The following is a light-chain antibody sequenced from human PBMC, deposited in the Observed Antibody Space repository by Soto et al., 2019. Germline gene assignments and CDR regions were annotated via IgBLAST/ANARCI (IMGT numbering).Light chain of an antibody. J-gene: IGLJ1*01. CDR2: EVS. CDR1: SSYVGGYNY. CDR3: SSYTSSSTHYV. Sequence: QSALTQPASVSGSPGQSVTICFTGTSSYVGGYNYVSWYQQHPGKAPKLMIYEVSNRPSGVSNRFSGSKSGNTASLTISGLQAEDEADYYCSSYTSSSTHYVFGTGTKVTVL. V-gene: IGLV2-14*01.